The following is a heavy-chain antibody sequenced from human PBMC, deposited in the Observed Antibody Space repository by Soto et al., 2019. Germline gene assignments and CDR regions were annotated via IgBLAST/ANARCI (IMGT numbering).Heavy chain of an antibody. Sequence: SETLSLTCTVSGGSISSYYWSWIRQPPGKGLEWIGYIYYSGSTNYNPSLKSRGTISVDTSKNQFSLKLGSVTAADTVVYYCSSPPELVEHGQFDYWSQGTPDTVSA. CDR1: GGSISSYY. CDR2: IYYSGST. CDR3: SSPPELVEHGQFDY. J-gene: IGHJ4*02. V-gene: IGHV4-59*01. D-gene: IGHD1-26*01.